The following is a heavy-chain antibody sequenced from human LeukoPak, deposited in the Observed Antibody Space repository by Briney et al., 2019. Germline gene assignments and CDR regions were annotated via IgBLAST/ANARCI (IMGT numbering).Heavy chain of an antibody. V-gene: IGHV3-11*01. CDR2: ISSSGSTI. D-gene: IGHD4-17*01. CDR1: GFTFSDYY. CDR3: ARRGFTVTTYFDY. Sequence: GGSLRLSCAASGFTFSDYYMSWIRQAPGKGLEWVSYISSSGSTIYYADSVKGRFTISRDNAKNSLYLQINSLRAEDTAVYYCARRGFTVTTYFDYWGQGTLVTVSS. J-gene: IGHJ4*02.